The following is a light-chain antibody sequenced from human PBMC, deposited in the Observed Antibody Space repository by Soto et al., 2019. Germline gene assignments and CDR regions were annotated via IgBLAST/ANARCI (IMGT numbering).Light chain of an antibody. CDR3: LQHNTSPLT. CDR2: AAS. Sequence: DIQMTQSPSSLSASVGDRVTITCRASQDIRKDLGWYQQKPGKAPKRLIYAASTLESGVPSRFSGSGSGTEFTLTITSLQPEDFATYYCLQHNTSPLTFGRGTKVEI. V-gene: IGKV1-17*01. J-gene: IGKJ4*01. CDR1: QDIRKD.